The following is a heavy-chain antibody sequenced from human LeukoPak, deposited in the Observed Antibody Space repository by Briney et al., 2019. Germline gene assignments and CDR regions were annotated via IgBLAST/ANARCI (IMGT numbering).Heavy chain of an antibody. CDR1: GFPFSTYG. J-gene: IGHJ4*02. Sequence: GGSLRRSCAASGFPFSTYGMHWVRQAPGKGLEWVAMIWNDASNKYYAESVKGRFTISRDNSKNTLYLQMNSLRAEDTAVYFCATEYSWTSAFDYWGQGTLVTVSS. CDR3: ATEYSWTSAFDY. CDR2: IWNDASNK. D-gene: IGHD1-26*01. V-gene: IGHV3-33*01.